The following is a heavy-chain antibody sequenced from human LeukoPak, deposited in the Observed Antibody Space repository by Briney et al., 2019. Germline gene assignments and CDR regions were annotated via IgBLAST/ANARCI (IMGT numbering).Heavy chain of an antibody. CDR1: GGSISSYY. CDR2: IYYSGST. V-gene: IGHV4-59*08. D-gene: IGHD5-18*01. Sequence: SETLSLTCTVSGGSISSYYWSWIRQPPGKGLEWIGYIYYSGSTNYNPSLKSRVTISVDTSKNQFSLKLSSVTAADTAVYYCASHRYSSYGMDVWGQGTTVTVSS. CDR3: ASHRYSSYGMDV. J-gene: IGHJ6*02.